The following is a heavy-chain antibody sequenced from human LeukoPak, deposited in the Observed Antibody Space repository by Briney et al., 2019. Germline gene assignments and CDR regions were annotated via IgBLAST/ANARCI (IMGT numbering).Heavy chain of an antibody. CDR2: ISSSGSTI. J-gene: IGHJ4*02. V-gene: IGHV3-11*04. CDR3: AREPPGGYYDSSTPDY. Sequence: PGGSLRLSCAASGFTFSDYYMSWIRQAPGKGLEWVSHISSSGSTIYYADSVKGRFTISRDNAKNSLCLQMNSLRAEDTAVYYCAREPPGGYYDSSTPDYWGQGTLVTVSS. CDR1: GFTFSDYY. D-gene: IGHD3-22*01.